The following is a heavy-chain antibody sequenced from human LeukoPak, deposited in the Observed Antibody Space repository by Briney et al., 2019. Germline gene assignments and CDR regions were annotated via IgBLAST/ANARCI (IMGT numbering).Heavy chain of an antibody. Sequence: SETLSLTCTISGGSISSSSYYWGWIRQPPGKGLELIGSIYYSGSTNYNPSPKSRVTISVDTSKNQFSLKLSSVTAADTAVYYCARVYGSGSSTPFDYWGQGTLVTVSS. J-gene: IGHJ4*02. V-gene: IGHV4-39*07. CDR3: ARVYGSGSSTPFDY. D-gene: IGHD3-10*01. CDR1: GGSISSSSYY. CDR2: IYYSGST.